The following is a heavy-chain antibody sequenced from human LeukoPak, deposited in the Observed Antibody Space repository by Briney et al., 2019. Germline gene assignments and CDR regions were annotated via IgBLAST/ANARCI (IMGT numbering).Heavy chain of an antibody. J-gene: IGHJ4*02. V-gene: IGHV4-34*01. CDR2: INHSGNT. D-gene: IGHD3-10*01. Sequence: SETLSLTCAVYGGSFSGYYWSWVRQPPGKGLEWIGEINHSGNTNYNPSLKSRVTLSVDTSKNQFSLNLSSVTAADTAVYYCAESSGRKRIDYWGQGTLVTVSS. CDR3: AESSGRKRIDY. CDR1: GGSFSGYY.